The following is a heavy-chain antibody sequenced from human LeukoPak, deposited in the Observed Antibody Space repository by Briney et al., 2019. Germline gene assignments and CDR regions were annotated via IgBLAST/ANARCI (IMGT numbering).Heavy chain of an antibody. Sequence: GGSLRLSCAASGFTFSSYSMNWVRQAPGKGLEWVSSISSSSSYIYYADSVKGRFTISRDNAKNSLYLQMNSLRAEDTALYYCAKVYDVDTAMAASRGGFDYWGQGTLVTVSS. CDR1: GFTFSSYS. V-gene: IGHV3-21*04. CDR3: AKVYDVDTAMAASRGGFDY. CDR2: ISSSSSYI. D-gene: IGHD5-18*01. J-gene: IGHJ4*02.